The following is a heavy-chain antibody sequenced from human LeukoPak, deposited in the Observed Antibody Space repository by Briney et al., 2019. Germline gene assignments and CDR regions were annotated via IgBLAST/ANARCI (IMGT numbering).Heavy chain of an antibody. CDR1: GGTFSSYA. J-gene: IGHJ6*02. V-gene: IGHV1-69*01. Sequence: SVKVSCKASGGTFSSYAISWVRQAPGQGLEWMGGIIPIFGTANYAQKFQGRVTITADESTSTAYMELSSLRSEDAAVYYCARAPNDYGDYYYYGMDVWGQGTTVTVSS. CDR3: ARAPNDYGDYYYYGMDV. CDR2: IIPIFGTA. D-gene: IGHD4-17*01.